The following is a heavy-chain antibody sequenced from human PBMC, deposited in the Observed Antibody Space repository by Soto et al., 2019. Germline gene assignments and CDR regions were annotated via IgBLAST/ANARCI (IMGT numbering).Heavy chain of an antibody. V-gene: IGHV3-21*01. CDR2: ISSSSSYI. J-gene: IGHJ4*02. CDR3: ARDLEPHITMVRGVPDY. Sequence: PGGSLRLSCAASGFTFSSYSMNWVRQAPGKGLEWVSSISSSSSYIYYADSVKGRFTISRDNAKNSLYLQMNSLRAEDTAVYYCARDLEPHITMVRGVPDYWGQGTLVTVSS. D-gene: IGHD3-10*01. CDR1: GFTFSSYS.